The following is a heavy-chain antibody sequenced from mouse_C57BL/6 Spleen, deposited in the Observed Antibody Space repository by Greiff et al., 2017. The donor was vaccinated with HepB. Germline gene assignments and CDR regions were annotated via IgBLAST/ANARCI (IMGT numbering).Heavy chain of an antibody. CDR3: AREGTSLYGYFDV. J-gene: IGHJ1*03. Sequence: QVQLQQSGAELVRPGASVKLSCKASGYTFTDYYINWVKQRPGQGLEWIARIYPGSGNTYYNEKFKGKATLTAEKSSSTAYMQLSSLTSEDSAVYFCAREGTSLYGYFDVWGTGTTVTVSS. CDR2: IYPGSGNT. CDR1: GYTFTDYY. V-gene: IGHV1-76*01.